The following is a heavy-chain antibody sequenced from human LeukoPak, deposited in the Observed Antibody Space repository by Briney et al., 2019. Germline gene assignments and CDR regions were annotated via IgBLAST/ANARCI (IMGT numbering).Heavy chain of an antibody. J-gene: IGHJ4*02. V-gene: IGHV3-23*01. CDR3: GKYLQTTVGANDY. CDR2: ISGSGGAT. Sequence: GGSLRLSCAASGFTFSSYPMNWVRQAPGKGLEWVSVISGSGGATFYGDSVQGRFTIFRDNSRDTLYLQMNSLTAEDTAVYYCGKYLQTTVGANDYWGQGTLVTVSS. D-gene: IGHD1-26*01. CDR1: GFTFSSYP.